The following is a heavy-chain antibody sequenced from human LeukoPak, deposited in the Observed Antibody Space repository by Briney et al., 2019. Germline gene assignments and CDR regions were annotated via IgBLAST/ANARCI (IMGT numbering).Heavy chain of an antibody. D-gene: IGHD3-3*02. CDR3: ARGYSDFWSGYSNFDY. J-gene: IGHJ4*02. V-gene: IGHV4-59*01. CDR1: GGSISSYY. CDR2: IYYSGST. Sequence: SETLSLTCTVSGGSISSYYWSWIRQPPGKGLEWIGYIYYSGSTNYNPSLKSRVTISVDTSKNQFSLKLSSVTAADTAVYYCARGYSDFWSGYSNFDYWGQGTLVTVSS.